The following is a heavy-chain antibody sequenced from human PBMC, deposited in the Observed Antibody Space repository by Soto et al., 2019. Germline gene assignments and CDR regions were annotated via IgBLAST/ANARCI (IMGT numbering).Heavy chain of an antibody. CDR3: AKCPLKREYSGYDSGDY. D-gene: IGHD5-12*01. CDR2: ISGSGGST. V-gene: IGHV3-23*01. J-gene: IGHJ4*02. Sequence: EVQLLESGGGLVQPGGSLRLSCAASGFTFSSYAMSWVRQAPGKGLEWVSAISGSGGSTYYADSVKGRFTISRDNSKNTLYLQMNSLRAEDTAVYYCAKCPLKREYSGYDSGDYWGQGTLVTVSS. CDR1: GFTFSSYA.